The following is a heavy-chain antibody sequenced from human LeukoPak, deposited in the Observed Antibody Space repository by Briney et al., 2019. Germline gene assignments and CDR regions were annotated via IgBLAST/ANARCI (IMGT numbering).Heavy chain of an antibody. V-gene: IGHV3-7*01. CDR3: AKVESYYYCYYMDV. CDR2: INRDGGEK. J-gene: IGHJ6*03. D-gene: IGHD5-24*01. CDR1: GFSFSTYW. Sequence: GGSLRLSCAASGFSFSTYWMSWVRQAPGKGLEWVADINRDGGEKYYADSVKGRFTISRDNAKNSLYIEMNSLRAEDTAVYYCAKVESYYYCYYMDVWGKGTTVTISS.